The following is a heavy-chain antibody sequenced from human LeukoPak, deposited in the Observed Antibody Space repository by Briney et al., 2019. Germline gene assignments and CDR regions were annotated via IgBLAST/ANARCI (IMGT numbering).Heavy chain of an antibody. CDR2: INPSGGST. D-gene: IGHD4-17*01. V-gene: IGHV1-46*01. CDR1: GGTFSSYA. CDR3: ASGDTVTTTSDAFDI. Sequence: ASVKVSCKASGGTFSSYAISWVRQAPGQGLEWMGIINPSGGSTSYAQKFQGRVTMTRDMSTSTVYMELSSLRSEDTAVYYCASGDTVTTTSDAFDIWGQGTMVTVSS. J-gene: IGHJ3*02.